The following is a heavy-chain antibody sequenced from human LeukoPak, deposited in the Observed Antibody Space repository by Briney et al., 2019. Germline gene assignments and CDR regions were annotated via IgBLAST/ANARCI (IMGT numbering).Heavy chain of an antibody. Sequence: ASETLSLTCTVSGGSISSYYWSWIRQPPGKGLEWIGYIYYSGSTNYNPSLKSRVTISVDTSKNQFSLKLSSVTAADTAVYYCARGAPFDFWSGSHYYYGMDVWGQGTTVTVSS. J-gene: IGHJ6*02. V-gene: IGHV4-59*01. CDR3: ARGAPFDFWSGSHYYYGMDV. D-gene: IGHD3-3*01. CDR2: IYYSGST. CDR1: GGSISSYY.